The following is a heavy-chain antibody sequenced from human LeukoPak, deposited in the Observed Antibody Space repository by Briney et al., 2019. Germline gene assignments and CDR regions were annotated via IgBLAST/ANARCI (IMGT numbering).Heavy chain of an antibody. Sequence: GASVKISCKASGYRFRDHYIHWVRQAPGQGLEYLGWINPNSGGTNYAQKFQGRVTLTRDTSIDTAYIHLDSLTSDDTAVYFCARGYFGDYVLDTWGQGTLVTVSS. J-gene: IGHJ5*02. V-gene: IGHV1-2*02. CDR2: INPNSGGT. CDR1: GYRFRDHY. D-gene: IGHD4-17*01. CDR3: ARGYFGDYVLDT.